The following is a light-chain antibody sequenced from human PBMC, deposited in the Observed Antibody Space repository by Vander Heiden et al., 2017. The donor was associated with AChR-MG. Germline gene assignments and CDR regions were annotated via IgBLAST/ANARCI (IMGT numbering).Light chain of an antibody. J-gene: IGLJ3*02. V-gene: IGLV1-47*01. Sequence: QSALTQPPSASGTPRTRVPIPCSGSRPTLGGFYVYSYQLPPGTAPKVLIYKNNQRPSGGPDRCTGSKSGTSASRAISGRRSEDEADYYCATWDDSLSNWVFGGGTKVSVL. CDR2: KNN. CDR1: RPTLGGFY. CDR3: ATWDDSLSNWV.